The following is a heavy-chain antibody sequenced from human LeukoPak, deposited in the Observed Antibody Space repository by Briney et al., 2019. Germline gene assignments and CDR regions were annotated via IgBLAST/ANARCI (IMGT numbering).Heavy chain of an antibody. CDR3: ASGSSGYYYPTFDY. Sequence: GGSLRLSCAASGFTVSSNYMSWVRQAPGKGLEWVSVIYSGGSTYYADSVKGRFTISRDNSKNTLYLQMNSLRAEDTAVYYCASGSSGYYYPTFDYWGQGTLVTVSS. J-gene: IGHJ4*02. D-gene: IGHD3-22*01. CDR2: IYSGGST. CDR1: GFTVSSNY. V-gene: IGHV3-53*01.